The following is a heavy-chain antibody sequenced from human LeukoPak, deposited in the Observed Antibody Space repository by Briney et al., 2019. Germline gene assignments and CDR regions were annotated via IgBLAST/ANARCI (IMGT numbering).Heavy chain of an antibody. D-gene: IGHD3-10*01. CDR3: ARPHMVRGLPHY. Sequence: GGSLRLSCAASGFTFDDYGMSWVRQAPGKGLEWVANIKQDGAEKYYVDSVKGRFTISRDNAKNSLYLQMNSLRDEDTAVYYCARPHMVRGLPHYWGQGTLVTVSS. V-gene: IGHV3-7*01. CDR2: IKQDGAEK. CDR1: GFTFDDYG. J-gene: IGHJ4*02.